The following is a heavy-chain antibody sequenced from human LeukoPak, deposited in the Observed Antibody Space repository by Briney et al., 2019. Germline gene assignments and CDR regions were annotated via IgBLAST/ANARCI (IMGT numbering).Heavy chain of an antibody. CDR1: GFTFSSYG. CDR2: IRYDGSNK. Sequence: GGSLRLSCAASGFTFSSYGMHWVRQAPGKGLEWVAFIRYDGSNKYYADSVKGRFTISRDNSKNTLYLQMNSLRAEDTAVYDCAKDKTYYYDSSGYYDYWGQGTLVTVSS. J-gene: IGHJ4*02. V-gene: IGHV3-30*02. CDR3: AKDKTYYYDSSGYYDY. D-gene: IGHD3-22*01.